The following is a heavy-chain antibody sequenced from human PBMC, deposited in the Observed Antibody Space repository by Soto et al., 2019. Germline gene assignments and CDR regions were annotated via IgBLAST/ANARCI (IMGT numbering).Heavy chain of an antibody. CDR3: AKDHHFDY. V-gene: IGHV3-30*18. CDR2: ISYDGSNK. J-gene: IGHJ4*02. Sequence: LRLSCAASGFTFSSYGMHWVRQAPGKGLEWVAVISYDGSNKYYADSVKGRFTISRDNSKNTLYLQMNSLRAEDTAVYYCAKDHHFDYWGQGTLVTVSS. CDR1: GFTFSSYG.